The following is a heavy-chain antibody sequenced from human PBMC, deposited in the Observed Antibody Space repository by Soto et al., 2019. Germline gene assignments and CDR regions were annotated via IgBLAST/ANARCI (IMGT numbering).Heavy chain of an antibody. Sequence: PSETLSLTCAVYGGSFSGYYWSWIRQPPGKGLEWIGEINHSGSTNYNPSLKSRVTISVDTSKNQFSLKLSSVTAADTAVYYCARGYSSSPRGYYYYGMDVWGQGTTVTVSS. CDR2: INHSGST. CDR1: GGSFSGYY. D-gene: IGHD6-6*01. V-gene: IGHV4-34*01. CDR3: ARGYSSSPRGYYYYGMDV. J-gene: IGHJ6*02.